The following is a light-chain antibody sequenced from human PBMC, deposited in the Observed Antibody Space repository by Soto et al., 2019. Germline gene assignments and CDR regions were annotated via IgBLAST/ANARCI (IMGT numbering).Light chain of an antibody. CDR3: QQRNDWPRT. V-gene: IGKV3-11*01. Sequence: ERVLTQPRATLYLSPGDRATLSCRASENVYNYLAWYQQIPGQPPRLLIYDASNRAAGVPARFSGSGSGTDFTLTISSLEPEDFAVYYCQQRNDWPRTFGQGTKVDIK. J-gene: IGKJ1*01. CDR1: ENVYNY. CDR2: DAS.